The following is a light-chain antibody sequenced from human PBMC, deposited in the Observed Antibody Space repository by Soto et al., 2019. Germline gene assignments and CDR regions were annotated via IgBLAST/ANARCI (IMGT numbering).Light chain of an antibody. Sequence: DIQMTQSPSTLSASVGDRVTITCRASQSISSWLAWYQQKPGKAPKLLIYKASSLESGVPSRFSGSGSGTEFTLTISSLQPNDFATYYCQQYDSYPYTFGQGTKLEIK. J-gene: IGKJ2*01. CDR2: KAS. CDR3: QQYDSYPYT. V-gene: IGKV1-5*03. CDR1: QSISSW.